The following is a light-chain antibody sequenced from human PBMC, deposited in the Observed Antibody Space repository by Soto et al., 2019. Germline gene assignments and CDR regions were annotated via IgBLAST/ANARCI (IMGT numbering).Light chain of an antibody. J-gene: IGKJ2*01. V-gene: IGKV4-1*01. CDR3: QQYYSTPYT. CDR1: QSVLYSSNNNNY. Sequence: DIVMTQSPDSLAVSLGERATINCKSSQSVLYSSNNNNYLAWYQQKPGQPPKLLIYWASTRESGVPDRFSGNGSGTDVTLTIISLQAEDVAVYYCQQYYSTPYTFGQGTKLEIK. CDR2: WAS.